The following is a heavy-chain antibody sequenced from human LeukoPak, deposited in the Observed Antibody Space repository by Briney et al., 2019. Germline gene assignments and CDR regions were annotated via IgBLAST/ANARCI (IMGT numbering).Heavy chain of an antibody. CDR3: AKGLGRYHGGMDV. V-gene: IGHV3-23*01. CDR2: ISGSGGST. D-gene: IGHD3-9*01. Sequence: GGSLRLSCAASGFTFSSYAMSWVRQAPGKGLEWVSAISGSGGSTYYADSVKGRFAISRDNSKNTLYLQMNSLRAEDTAVYYCAKGLGRYHGGMDVWGQGTTVTVSS. J-gene: IGHJ6*02. CDR1: GFTFSSYA.